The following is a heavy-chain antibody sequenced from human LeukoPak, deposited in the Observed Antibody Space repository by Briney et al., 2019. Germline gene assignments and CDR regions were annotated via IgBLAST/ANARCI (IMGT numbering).Heavy chain of an antibody. D-gene: IGHD5-18*01. CDR3: ARDLSGVTGYTYGRGIDS. V-gene: IGHV3-7*01. CDR1: GFTFSSYW. CDR2: IKQDGGEK. J-gene: IGHJ4*02. Sequence: PGGSLRLSCAASGFTFSSYWMSWVRQAPGKGLEWVANIKQDGGEKYYVDSVKGRFTISRDNAKTSLYLQMNSLRAEDTAVYYCARDLSGVTGYTYGRGIDSWGQGTLVTVSS.